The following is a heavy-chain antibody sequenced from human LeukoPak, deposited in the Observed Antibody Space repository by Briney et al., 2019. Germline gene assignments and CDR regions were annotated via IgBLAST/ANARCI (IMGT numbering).Heavy chain of an antibody. CDR3: ARATTMGYSGHDWMDFWFDP. Sequence: SVKVSCKASGGTFSSYAISWVRQAPGQGLEWMGGIIPIFGTANYAQKFQGRVTITADESTSTAYMELSSLRSEDTAVYYCARATTMGYSGHDWMDFWFDPWGQGTLVTVSS. CDR1: GGTFSSYA. J-gene: IGHJ5*02. V-gene: IGHV1-69*13. CDR2: IIPIFGTA. D-gene: IGHD5-12*01.